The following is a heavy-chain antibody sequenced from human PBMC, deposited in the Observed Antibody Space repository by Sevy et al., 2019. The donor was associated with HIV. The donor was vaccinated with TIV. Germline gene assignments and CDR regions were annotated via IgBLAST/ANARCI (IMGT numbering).Heavy chain of an antibody. CDR3: ARDRHCSGGSCYYRSYYYYGMDV. J-gene: IGHJ6*02. CDR2: ISSSGSTI. CDR1: GFTFSSYE. D-gene: IGHD2-15*01. V-gene: IGHV3-48*03. Sequence: GGSLRLSCAASGFTFSSYEMNWVRQAPGKGLEWVSYISSSGSTIYYADSVKGRFTISRDNAKNSLYLQMNSLRAEDTAVYYCARDRHCSGGSCYYRSYYYYGMDVWGQGTTVTVSS.